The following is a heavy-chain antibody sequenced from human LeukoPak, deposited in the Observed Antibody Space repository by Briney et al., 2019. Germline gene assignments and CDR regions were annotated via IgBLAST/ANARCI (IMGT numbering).Heavy chain of an antibody. CDR2: ISSSGTTI. V-gene: IGHV3-48*03. CDR3: ARDLSFDS. Sequence: GGSLRLSCAASGFTFSSYEMNWVRQAPGKGLQWVSDISSSGTTIYYADSVKGRFTISRDNSRNTLYLQMNSLRAEDTAVYYCARDLSFDSWGQGTLVTVSS. J-gene: IGHJ4*02. CDR1: GFTFSSYE.